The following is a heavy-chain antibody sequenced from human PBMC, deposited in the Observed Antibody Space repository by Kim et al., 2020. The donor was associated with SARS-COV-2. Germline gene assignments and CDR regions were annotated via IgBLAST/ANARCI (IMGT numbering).Heavy chain of an antibody. CDR1: GLIFEEAW. CDR3: ASENYGGTYTLDF. D-gene: IGHD1-26*01. J-gene: IGHJ4*02. CDR2: IKRKSDGETT. V-gene: IGHV3-15*01. Sequence: GGSLRLSCLASGLIFEEAWMTWVRQAPGKEPEWVGRIKRKSDGETTDYATPVKGRFTISRDDSKNTVYLQMTGLKGGDTAVYYCASENYGGTYTLDFRGQGTRVTVSS.